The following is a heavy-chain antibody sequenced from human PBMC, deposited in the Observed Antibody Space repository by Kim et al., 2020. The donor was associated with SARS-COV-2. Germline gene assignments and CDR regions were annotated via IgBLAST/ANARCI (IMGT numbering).Heavy chain of an antibody. V-gene: IGHV3-7*01. Sequence: SEKEYVDSVKGRFTISRDNAQNALYLQMNSLRAEDTAVYYCARGVTLDYWGQGTPVTVSS. CDR3: ARGVTLDY. D-gene: IGHD5-18*01. CDR2: SEK. J-gene: IGHJ4*02.